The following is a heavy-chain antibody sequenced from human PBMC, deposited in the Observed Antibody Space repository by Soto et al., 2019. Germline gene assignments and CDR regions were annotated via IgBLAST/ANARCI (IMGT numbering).Heavy chain of an antibody. J-gene: IGHJ4*02. V-gene: IGHV4-39*01. Sequence: QLQLQESGPGLVKPSETLSLTCTVSGGSISSSSYFWGCIHQPPGKGLEWIGTVYYSGSTYYNPSLRSRVTISVDTSKNQFSLKLSTVTAADTAVYYCVRRGGAVAGTSRFDSWGQGMLVTVSS. CDR1: GGSISSSSYF. D-gene: IGHD6-19*01. CDR3: VRRGGAVAGTSRFDS. CDR2: VYYSGST.